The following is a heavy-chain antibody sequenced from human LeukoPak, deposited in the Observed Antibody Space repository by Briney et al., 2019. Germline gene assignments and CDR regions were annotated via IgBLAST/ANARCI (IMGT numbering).Heavy chain of an antibody. D-gene: IGHD6-13*01. Sequence: SETLSLTCTVSGGSISSYYWSWIRQPAGKGLEWIGRIYTSGSTNYNPSLKSRVTMSVDTSKNQFSLKLSSGPAADTAVYYCGRFTTRIAAAVRLGCFDLWGRGTLVTVSS. CDR3: GRFTTRIAAAVRLGCFDL. V-gene: IGHV4-4*07. J-gene: IGHJ2*01. CDR1: GGSISSYY. CDR2: IYTSGST.